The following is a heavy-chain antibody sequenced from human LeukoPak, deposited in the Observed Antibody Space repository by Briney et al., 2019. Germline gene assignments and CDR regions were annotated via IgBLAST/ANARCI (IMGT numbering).Heavy chain of an antibody. CDR2: IIPIFGTA. J-gene: IGHJ4*02. CDR1: GGTFSSYA. D-gene: IGHD3-3*01. CDR3: ARGGFWSGYYDY. Sequence: SVKVSCKASGGTFSSYAISWVRQAPGQGLEWMGRIIPIFGTANYAQKFQGRVTITTDESTSTAYMELSGLRSEDTAVYYCARGGFWSGYYDYWGQGTLVTVSS. V-gene: IGHV1-69*05.